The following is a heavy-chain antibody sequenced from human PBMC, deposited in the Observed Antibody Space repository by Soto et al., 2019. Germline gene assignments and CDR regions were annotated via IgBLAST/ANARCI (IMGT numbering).Heavy chain of an antibody. J-gene: IGHJ5*02. Sequence: PSETLSLTCSVSSASLSSSTYYWSWIRQHPGKGLEWIGYIYYSGFTYYNPSLKSRVTISVDTSKNQFSLKLSSVTAADTAVYYCARSVFPWGQGTLVTVSS. V-gene: IGHV4-31*03. CDR1: SASLSSSTYY. CDR3: ARSVFP. CDR2: IYYSGFT.